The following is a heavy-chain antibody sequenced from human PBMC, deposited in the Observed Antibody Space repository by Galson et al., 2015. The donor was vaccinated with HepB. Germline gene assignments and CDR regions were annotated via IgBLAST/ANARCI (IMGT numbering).Heavy chain of an antibody. V-gene: IGHV3-23*01. Sequence: SLRLSCAASGFTYTPYSMNWVRQAPGKGLEWVSAISVIGGGTYYADSVKGRFTISRDNSKNTLYLQMNSLRAEDTAVYYCAKVQGNTAGGRGNYFDSWGQGTLVTVSS. CDR3: AKVQGNTAGGRGNYFDS. CDR1: GFTYTPYS. CDR2: ISVIGGGT. J-gene: IGHJ4*02. D-gene: IGHD5-18*01.